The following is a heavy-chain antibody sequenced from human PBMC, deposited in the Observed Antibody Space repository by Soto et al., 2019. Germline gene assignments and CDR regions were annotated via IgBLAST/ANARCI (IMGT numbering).Heavy chain of an antibody. J-gene: IGHJ4*02. D-gene: IGHD6-19*01. CDR3: AKTDKFNPQSSGWANSFDY. CDR1: GFTFSSYA. CDR2: ISRSGDST. V-gene: IGHV3-23*01. Sequence: EVQLLESGGGLVQPGGSLRLSCAASGFTFSSYAMTWVRQAPGKGLEWVSTISRSGDSTYYRDSVKGRFTISRDNSKNTVYLQMNSPRAEDTAGYYCAKTDKFNPQSSGWANSFDYWGQGTLVTVSS.